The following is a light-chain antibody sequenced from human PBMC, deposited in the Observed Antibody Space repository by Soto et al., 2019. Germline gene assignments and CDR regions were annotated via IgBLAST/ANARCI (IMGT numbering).Light chain of an antibody. Sequence: QSALTQPASVSGSPGQSITISCTGTSSDVGGYNSVSWYQQHPGKAPKLMIYNVSNRPSGISDRFSGSRSGNTASLTISGLQAEDEADYYCSSYTSSSTYVFGTGTKFTVL. CDR3: SSYTSSSTYV. CDR1: SSDVGGYNS. CDR2: NVS. V-gene: IGLV2-14*03. J-gene: IGLJ1*01.